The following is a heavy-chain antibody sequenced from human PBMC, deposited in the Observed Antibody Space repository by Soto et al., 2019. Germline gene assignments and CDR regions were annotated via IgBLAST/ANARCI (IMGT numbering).Heavy chain of an antibody. CDR1: GGSFSGYY. CDR2: INHSGST. J-gene: IGHJ4*02. CDR3: ARCRISSRCRY. Sequence: SETLSLTCAVYGGSFSGYYWSWIRQPPGKGLEWIGEINHSGSTNYNPSLKSRVTISVDTSKNQFSLKLSSVTAADTAVYYCARCRISSRCRYWGQGTLVTVSS. D-gene: IGHD6-13*01. V-gene: IGHV4-34*01.